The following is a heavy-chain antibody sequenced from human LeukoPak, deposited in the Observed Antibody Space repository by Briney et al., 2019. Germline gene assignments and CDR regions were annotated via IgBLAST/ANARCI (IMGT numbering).Heavy chain of an antibody. D-gene: IGHD2-15*01. CDR3: ARHGGYCSGSSCSGVWFDP. CDR2: IYYSGVT. CDR1: GGSISTNTY. Sequence: SETLSLTCTVSGGSISTNTYWGWIRQPPGKGLEWIGSIYYSGVTYYSPSLKSRVTLSVDTSKKQFSLSLSSATAADRAVYHCARHGGYCSGSSCSGVWFDPWGQGTLVPVSS. V-gene: IGHV4-39*01. J-gene: IGHJ5*02.